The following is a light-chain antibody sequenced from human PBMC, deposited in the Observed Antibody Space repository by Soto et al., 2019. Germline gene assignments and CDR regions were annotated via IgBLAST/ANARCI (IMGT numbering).Light chain of an antibody. V-gene: IGKV1-13*02. CDR1: QGISSA. Sequence: AIQLTQSPSSLSASVGDRVTITCRASQGISSALAWYQQKPGKAPNLLIYDASSLESGVPSRFSGSGSGTDFTLTISSLQPEDFATYYCQQFNSYPRTFGQGTKLEI. CDR2: DAS. J-gene: IGKJ2*01. CDR3: QQFNSYPRT.